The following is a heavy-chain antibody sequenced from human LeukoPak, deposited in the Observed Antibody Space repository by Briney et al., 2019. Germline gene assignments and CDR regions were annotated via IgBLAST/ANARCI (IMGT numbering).Heavy chain of an antibody. Sequence: GGSLRLSCAASGFTFSSYAMNWVSQAPGKGLGWDSGIRDNVASTYYADSVKGRFTISRDNSKNTLYLQMNSRRDDDTAIYYCAKGGRDDSSWSETDYWGEGTLVTV. V-gene: IGHV3-23*01. J-gene: IGHJ4*02. CDR1: GFTFSSYA. D-gene: IGHD3-22*01. CDR3: AKGGRDDSSWSETDY. CDR2: IRDNVAST.